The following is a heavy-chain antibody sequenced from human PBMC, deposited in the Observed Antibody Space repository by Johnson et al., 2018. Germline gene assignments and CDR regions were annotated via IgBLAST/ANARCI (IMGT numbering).Heavy chain of an antibody. CDR3: VRQRDVSGGSCYVAFDI. Sequence: VQLVQSGAEVKKPGESXKISCKCSAYSFTSYWIAWVRQMLGKGLEWMGFIYPGDSDTRYSPAFQGPVTISADKSISTAYLQWSRLKASDPPMYYCVRQRDVSGGSCYVAFDIWGQGTMVTVSS. V-gene: IGHV5-51*01. CDR2: IYPGDSDT. CDR1: AYSFTSYW. J-gene: IGHJ3*02. D-gene: IGHD2-15*01.